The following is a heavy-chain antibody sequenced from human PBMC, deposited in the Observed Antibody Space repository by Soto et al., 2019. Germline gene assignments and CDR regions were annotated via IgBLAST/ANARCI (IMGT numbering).Heavy chain of an antibody. CDR1: GGSFSGYY. J-gene: IGHJ4*02. V-gene: IGHV4-34*01. CDR3: ARDTISGLLDY. CDR2: INRSGST. Sequence: QVQLQQWGAGLLKPSETLSLTCAVYGGSFSGYYWTWIRQPPGTGLEWGGEINRSGSTNHNPSLKRRVTISIDTSKTQFSPQLTSVPPAETAVYYCARDTISGLLDYWGQGTLVTVSS.